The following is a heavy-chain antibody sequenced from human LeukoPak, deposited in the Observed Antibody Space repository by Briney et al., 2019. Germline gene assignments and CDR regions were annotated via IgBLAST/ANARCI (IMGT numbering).Heavy chain of an antibody. J-gene: IGHJ5*02. Sequence: GGSLRLSCAASGFTFSDYYMSWIRQAPGKGLEWASYISSSGSTIYYADSVKGRFTISRDNAKNSLYLQMNSLRAEDTAVYYCARPITMVRGVILPWFDPWGQGTLVTVSS. CDR1: GFTFSDYY. V-gene: IGHV3-11*01. D-gene: IGHD3-10*01. CDR3: ARPITMVRGVILPWFDP. CDR2: ISSSGSTI.